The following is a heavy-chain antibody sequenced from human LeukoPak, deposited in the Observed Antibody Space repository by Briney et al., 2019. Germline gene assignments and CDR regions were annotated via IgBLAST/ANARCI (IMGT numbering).Heavy chain of an antibody. CDR3: ATDRQDSSGEYV. CDR2: FDPEDGET. Sequence: ASVKVSFKVSGYTLTELSMHWVRQAPGKGLEWMGGFDPEDGETIYAQKFQGRVTMTEDTSTDTAYMELSSLRSEDTAVYYCATDRQDSSGEYVWGQGTLVTVSS. CDR1: GYTLTELS. J-gene: IGHJ4*02. D-gene: IGHD3-22*01. V-gene: IGHV1-24*01.